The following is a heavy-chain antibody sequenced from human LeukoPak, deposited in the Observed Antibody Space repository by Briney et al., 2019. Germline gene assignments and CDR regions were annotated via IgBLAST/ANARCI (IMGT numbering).Heavy chain of an antibody. D-gene: IGHD1-26*01. V-gene: IGHV4-39*01. CDR3: AKSGGYGLIDY. J-gene: IGHJ4*02. CDR2: IYSSGST. Sequence: SETLSLTCTVSGGSISSSYYYWGWIRQPPGRGLEWIGSIYSSGSTYYNASLQSRVTISIETSKNQISLRLNSVTAADTAMYYCAKSGGYGLIDYWGQGTLVTVSS. CDR1: GGSISSSYYY.